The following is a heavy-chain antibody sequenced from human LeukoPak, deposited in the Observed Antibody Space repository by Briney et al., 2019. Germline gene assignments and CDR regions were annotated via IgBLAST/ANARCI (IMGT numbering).Heavy chain of an antibody. J-gene: IGHJ4*02. V-gene: IGHV4-39*01. CDR1: GGSISSSSYY. Sequence: SETLSVTCTVSGGSISSSSYYWGWIRQPPGKGLEWIGSIYYSGSTYYNPSLKSRVTISVDTSKNQFSLKLSSVTAADTAVYYCARHQWSQIDYWGQGALVTVFS. D-gene: IGHD2-8*01. CDR2: IYYSGST. CDR3: ARHQWSQIDY.